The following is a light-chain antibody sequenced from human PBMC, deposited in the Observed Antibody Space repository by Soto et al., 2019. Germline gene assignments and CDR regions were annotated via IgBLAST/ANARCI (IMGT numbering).Light chain of an antibody. Sequence: DIQMTQSPSSLSASVGDRVTIICRASQSISSYLNWYQQKPGKAPKLLIYGASSLQSGVPSRFSGSGSGTSFTLTISSLQPEDFAIDDGQQRYSSPPTFGQGTKVDIK. J-gene: IGKJ1*01. CDR3: QQRYSSPPT. V-gene: IGKV1-39*01. CDR1: QSISSY. CDR2: GAS.